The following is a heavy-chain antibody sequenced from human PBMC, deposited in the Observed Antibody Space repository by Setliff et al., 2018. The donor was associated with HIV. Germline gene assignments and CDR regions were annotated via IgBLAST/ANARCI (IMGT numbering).Heavy chain of an antibody. CDR3: VTAQWTVGRPAPRETHFES. Sequence: SVKVSCKTSGGTFSKFAITWVRQAPGQGLEWMGGIIPFLGTANYAQQYQGRVTITADYSTDTAQIEVRSLRSDDTAVYYCVTAQWTVGRPAPRETHFESWGQGTLVTVSS. V-gene: IGHV1-69*10. D-gene: IGHD6-19*01. CDR1: GGTFSKFA. J-gene: IGHJ4*02. CDR2: IIPFLGTA.